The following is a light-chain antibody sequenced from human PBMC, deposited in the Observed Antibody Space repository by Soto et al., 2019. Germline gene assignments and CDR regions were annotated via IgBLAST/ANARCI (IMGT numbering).Light chain of an antibody. CDR2: DAF. CDR3: QQYDDLPS. V-gene: IGKV1-33*01. CDR1: QDIDRY. Sequence: DIKMTQSPSSLSASVGDRVTITCQASQDIDRYLNWYRQKPGKAPKLLIYDAFRLETGVPSRFSASGSGTDFTFTITSLQPEDIATYYCQQYDDLPSFGPGTKVDI. J-gene: IGKJ3*01.